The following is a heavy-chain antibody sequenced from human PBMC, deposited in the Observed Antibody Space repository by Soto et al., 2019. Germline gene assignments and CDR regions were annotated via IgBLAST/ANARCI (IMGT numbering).Heavy chain of an antibody. CDR2: VSSEGGTQ. CDR3: ARETYYSGHVIVNLAP. D-gene: IGHD5-12*01. CDR1: GFTFSTYA. Sequence: QVQLVESGGGVVQPGGSLRLSCAASGFTFSTYAMQWVRQAPGKGLEWVTVVSSEGGTQFYADSVKGRFTISRDTSKNSLYLQMSSLTSQAAAVDYCARETYYSGHVIVNLAPWGRGTLVTVSS. J-gene: IGHJ2*01. V-gene: IGHV3-30-3*01.